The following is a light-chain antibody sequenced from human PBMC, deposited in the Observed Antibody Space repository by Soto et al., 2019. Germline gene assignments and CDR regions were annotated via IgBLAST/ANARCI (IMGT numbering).Light chain of an antibody. CDR1: QSVSSSN. CDR2: GAS. J-gene: IGKJ5*01. V-gene: IGKV3D-20*02. Sequence: EIVLTQSPGTLSLSPGERATLSCRASQSVSSSNLAWYQQKPGQAPRLLIYGASTRATGIPARFSGSGSGTDFTLTISSLEPEDFAVYYCQQRKNWQVTFGQGTRLEIK. CDR3: QQRKNWQVT.